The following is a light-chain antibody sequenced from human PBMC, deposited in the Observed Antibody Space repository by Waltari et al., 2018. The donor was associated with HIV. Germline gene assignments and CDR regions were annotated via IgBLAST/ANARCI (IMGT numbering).Light chain of an antibody. V-gene: IGKV1-5*03. CDR2: QAS. J-gene: IGKJ1*01. Sequence: DVQMTQSPSTVSASIGDRVTITCRASQTISNWLAWYQQKPGKAPNLLIYQASNLGSGVPSRFRGSGSGTEFTLIIANLQAEDSATYYCQQYRSYSPWTFGQGTKVE. CDR1: QTISNW. CDR3: QQYRSYSPWT.